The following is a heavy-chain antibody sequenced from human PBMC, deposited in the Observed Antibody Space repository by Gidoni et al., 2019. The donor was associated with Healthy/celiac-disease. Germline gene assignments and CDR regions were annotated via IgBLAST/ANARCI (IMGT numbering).Heavy chain of an antibody. J-gene: IGHJ1*01. Sequence: EVQLVESGGGLVKPGGSLRLSCAASGFTFSSYSMNWVRQAPGKGLEWVSSISSSSSYIYYADSVKGRFTISRDNAKNSLYLQMNSLRAEDTAVYYCARLETPADEYFQHWGQGTLVTVSS. V-gene: IGHV3-21*01. CDR2: ISSSSSYI. CDR1: GFTFSSYS. CDR3: ARLETPADEYFQH.